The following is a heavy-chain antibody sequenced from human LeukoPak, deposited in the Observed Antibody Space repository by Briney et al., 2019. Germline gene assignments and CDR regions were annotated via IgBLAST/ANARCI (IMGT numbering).Heavy chain of an antibody. CDR1: GFTFSSYA. Sequence: GGSLRLSCSASGFTFSSYAMHWVRQAPGKGLEYVSAISSNGGSTYYADSVKGRFTISRDNSKNTLYLQMSSLRAEDTAVYYCVKDEGYYYDSSGYYWGAFDIWGQGTMVTASS. D-gene: IGHD3-22*01. J-gene: IGHJ3*02. V-gene: IGHV3-64D*06. CDR2: ISSNGGST. CDR3: VKDEGYYYDSSGYYWGAFDI.